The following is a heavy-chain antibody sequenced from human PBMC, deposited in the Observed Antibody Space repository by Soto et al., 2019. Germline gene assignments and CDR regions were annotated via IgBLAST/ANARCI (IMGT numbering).Heavy chain of an antibody. CDR3: ARDIKTYYYDSSGYDAFDI. CDR1: GFTFSSYA. CDR2: ISYDGSNK. V-gene: IGHV3-30-3*01. Sequence: GGSLRFSCAASGFTFSSYAMHWVRQAPGKGLEWVAVISYDGSNKYYADSVKGRFTISRDNSKNTLYLQMNSLRAEDTAVYYCARDIKTYYYDSSGYDAFDIWGQGTMVTVSS. D-gene: IGHD3-22*01. J-gene: IGHJ3*02.